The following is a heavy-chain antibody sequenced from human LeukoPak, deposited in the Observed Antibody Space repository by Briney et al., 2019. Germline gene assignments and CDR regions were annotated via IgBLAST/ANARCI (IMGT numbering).Heavy chain of an antibody. CDR2: IYPGDSDT. CDR3: ARAGLYCSGGSCYSFDY. V-gene: IGHV5-51*01. CDR1: GYSFTSYW. D-gene: IGHD2-15*01. J-gene: IGHJ4*02. Sequence: GESLKISCKGSGYSFTSYWIGWVRQMPGKGLEWMGIIYPGDSDTRYSPSFQGQVTISADKSISTAYLQWSSLKASDTAMYYCARAGLYCSGGSCYSFDYWGQGTLVTVSS.